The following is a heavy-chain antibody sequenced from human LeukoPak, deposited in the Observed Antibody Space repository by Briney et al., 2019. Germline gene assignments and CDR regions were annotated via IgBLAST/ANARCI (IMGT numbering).Heavy chain of an antibody. CDR2: ISASGGST. D-gene: IGHD2-2*01. CDR1: GFTFISYA. J-gene: IGHJ4*02. V-gene: IGHV3-23*01. Sequence: GGSLRLSCAASGFTFISYAMNWVRQAPGKGLEWVSTISASGGSTYYFVKGRFTISRDNSKNTLYLQMNSLRAEDTAVYYCAKEYCSSTNCKESFFDYWGQGTLVTVSS. CDR3: AKEYCSSTNCKESFFDY.